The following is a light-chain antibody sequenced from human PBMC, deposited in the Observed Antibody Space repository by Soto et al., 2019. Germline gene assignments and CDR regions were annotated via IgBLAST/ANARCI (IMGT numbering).Light chain of an antibody. Sequence: EIVLTQSPATLSLSPGERVTLSCRASQNVSTYLAWYQQKPGQAPRLLIYDASDRATGIPARFSGSGSGTDFTLTISSPEPEDSAVYYCQQSTNWLTFGPGTKVDIK. V-gene: IGKV3-11*01. CDR2: DAS. CDR3: QQSTNWLT. J-gene: IGKJ3*01. CDR1: QNVSTY.